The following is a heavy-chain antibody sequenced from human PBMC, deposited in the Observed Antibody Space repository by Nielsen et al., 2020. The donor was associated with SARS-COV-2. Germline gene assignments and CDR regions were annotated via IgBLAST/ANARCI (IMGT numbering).Heavy chain of an antibody. CDR1: GYSFTTYW. D-gene: IGHD2-2*01. CDR2: IYPGDSDT. V-gene: IGHV5-51*01. J-gene: IGHJ3*02. Sequence: GGSLRLSCKGSGYSFTTYWIGWVRQMPGKGLEWMGIIYPGDSDTRYSPSFQSQVTISADKSISTAYLQWSSLKASDTAMYYCARPGDCSSTSCYAIDAFDIWGQGTRVTVSS. CDR3: ARPGDCSSTSCYAIDAFDI.